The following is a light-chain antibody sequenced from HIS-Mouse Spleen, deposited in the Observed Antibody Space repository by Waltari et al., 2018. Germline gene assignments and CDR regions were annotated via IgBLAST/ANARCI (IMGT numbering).Light chain of an antibody. CDR1: ALPKKY. CDR2: EDS. V-gene: IGLV3-10*01. CDR3: YSTDSSGNHRV. J-gene: IGLJ2*01. Sequence: SYELTQPPSAPVSPGQTARNTCSGDALPKKYHYWYQQKSGQAPVLVIYEDSKRPSGIPERFSGSSSGTMATLTISGAQVEDEADYYCYSTDSSGNHRVFGGGTKLTVL.